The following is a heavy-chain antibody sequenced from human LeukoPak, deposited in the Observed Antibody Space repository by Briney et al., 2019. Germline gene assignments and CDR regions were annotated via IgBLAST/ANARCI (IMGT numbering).Heavy chain of an antibody. D-gene: IGHD3-22*01. CDR2: NDYSGST. CDR3: ARDYDSSGYYLDY. J-gene: IGHJ4*02. Sequence: PSETLSLTCTVSGGSISSSGYCWGWIRQPPGNGLEWIGSNDYSGSTNYNPSLKSRVTISVDMSKNQFSLKLSSVTAADAAVYYCARDYDSSGYYLDYWGQGTLVTVSS. CDR1: GGSISSSGYC. V-gene: IGHV4-39*01.